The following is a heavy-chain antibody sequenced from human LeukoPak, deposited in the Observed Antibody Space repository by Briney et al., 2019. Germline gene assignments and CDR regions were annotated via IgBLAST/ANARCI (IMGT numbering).Heavy chain of an antibody. J-gene: IGHJ4*02. V-gene: IGHV3-23*01. D-gene: IGHD5-24*01. Sequence: GGSLRLSCAASGFTCSAYAMSWVRQAPARGLEWVSIITSGGGTYYADSVKGRLTISRDTSKNPLYLQMNSLEAEDTAGYYCAKDLVMATFGYFDYWGQGTLVTVS. CDR3: AKDLVMATFGYFDY. CDR1: GFTCSAYA. CDR2: ITSGGGT.